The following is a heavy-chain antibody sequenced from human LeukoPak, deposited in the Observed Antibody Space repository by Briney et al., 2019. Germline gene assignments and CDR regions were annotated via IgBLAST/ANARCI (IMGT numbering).Heavy chain of an antibody. Sequence: GASVKVSCKASGGTFSSYAISWVRQAPGQGLEWMGGIIPIFGTANYAQKFQGRVTITADESTSTAYMELSSLGSEDTAVYYCARNPIAVTEGYDYWGQGTLVTVSS. J-gene: IGHJ4*02. CDR3: ARNPIAVTEGYDY. CDR1: GGTFSSYA. CDR2: IIPIFGTA. V-gene: IGHV1-69*01. D-gene: IGHD6-19*01.